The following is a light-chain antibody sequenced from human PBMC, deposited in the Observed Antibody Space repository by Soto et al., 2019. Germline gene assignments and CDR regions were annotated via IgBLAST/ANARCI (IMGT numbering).Light chain of an antibody. Sequence: QSALTQPPSASGSPGQSVTISCTGTSSDVGTYNYVSWFQHHPGKAPKLIIFEVSNRPSGISDRFSGFKSANTAYLTISGVQPEDEADYHCSSYTTIKTVVFGGGTKLTVL. CDR1: SSDVGTYNY. CDR2: EVS. J-gene: IGLJ2*01. V-gene: IGLV2-14*01. CDR3: SSYTTIKTVV.